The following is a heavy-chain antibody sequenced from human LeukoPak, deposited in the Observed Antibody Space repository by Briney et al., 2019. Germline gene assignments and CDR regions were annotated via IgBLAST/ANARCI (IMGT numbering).Heavy chain of an antibody. CDR1: GYTFTGYY. CDR2: INPSGGST. Sequence: ASVKVSCKASGYTFTGYYMHWVRQAPGQGLEWMGIINPSGGSTSYAQKFQGRVTMTRDMSTSTVYMELSSLRSEDTAVYYCARDPGLRGYYYYMDVWGKGTTVTVSS. D-gene: IGHD5/OR15-5a*01. CDR3: ARDPGLRGYYYYMDV. J-gene: IGHJ6*03. V-gene: IGHV1-46*01.